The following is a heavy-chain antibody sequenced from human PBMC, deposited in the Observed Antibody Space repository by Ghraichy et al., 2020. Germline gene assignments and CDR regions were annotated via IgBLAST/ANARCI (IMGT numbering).Heavy chain of an antibody. D-gene: IGHD6-19*01. Sequence: LSLTCEASQFTFISYWMHWVRQAPGKGLEWVAIIKQDGIEKLYANSVKGRFTISRDNAKKTLYLEMNGLGADDTAVYYCVGGSGWLIDSWGQGTLVTVSS. CDR1: QFTFISYW. J-gene: IGHJ4*02. CDR2: IKQDGIEK. CDR3: VGGSGWLIDS. V-gene: IGHV3-7*04.